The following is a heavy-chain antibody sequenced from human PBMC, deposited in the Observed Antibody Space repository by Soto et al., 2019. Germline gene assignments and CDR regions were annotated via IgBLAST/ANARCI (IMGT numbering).Heavy chain of an antibody. CDR3: ARVLGPAAMAGYYMDV. Sequence: QVQLQESGPGLVKPSQTLSLTCTVSGGSISSGGYYWSWIRQHPGKGLEWIGYIYYSGSTYYNPSLKSRVTISVDTSKNQFSLKLSAVTAADTAVYYWARVLGPAAMAGYYMDVWGKGTTVTVSS. J-gene: IGHJ6*03. CDR1: GGSISSGGYY. CDR2: IYYSGST. V-gene: IGHV4-31*03. D-gene: IGHD2-2*01.